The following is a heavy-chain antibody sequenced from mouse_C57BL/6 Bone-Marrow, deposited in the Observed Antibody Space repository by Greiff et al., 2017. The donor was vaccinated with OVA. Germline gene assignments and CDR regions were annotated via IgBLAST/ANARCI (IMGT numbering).Heavy chain of an antibody. D-gene: IGHD2-1*01. CDR2: INSDGGST. J-gene: IGHJ3*01. CDR3: ATMVTTRAWFAY. CDR1: EYEFPSHD. V-gene: IGHV5-2*01. Sequence: EVQGVESGGGLVQPGESLKLSCESNEYEFPSHDMSWVRKTPEKRLELVAAINSDGGSTYYPDTMERRFIISRDNTKKTLYLQMSSLRSEDTALYYCATMVTTRAWFAYWGQGTLVTVSA.